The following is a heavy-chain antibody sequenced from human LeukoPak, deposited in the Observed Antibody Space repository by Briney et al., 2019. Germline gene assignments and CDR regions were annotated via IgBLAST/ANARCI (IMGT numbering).Heavy chain of an antibody. J-gene: IGHJ4*02. CDR1: GFTFGDFP. V-gene: IGHV3-49*03. CDR2: IRSQLYGGTT. Sequence: GGSLRLSCSTSGFTFGDFPMTWFRQAPGKGLEWVGFIRSQLYGGTTEYAASVKGRFTVSRDDSKSIAYLQTNSLKSEDTAVYYCTRDGYSGYDPYYFDYWGQGILVTVSS. CDR3: TRDGYSGYDPYYFDY. D-gene: IGHD5-12*01.